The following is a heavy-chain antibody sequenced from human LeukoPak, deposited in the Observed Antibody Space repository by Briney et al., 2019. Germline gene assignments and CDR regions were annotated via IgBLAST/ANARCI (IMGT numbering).Heavy chain of an antibody. CDR2: IIPKFATA. J-gene: IGHJ4*02. D-gene: IGHD3-10*01. CDR1: GGTFSSYA. CDR3: ARLDYASGSYYSAPLDH. V-gene: IGHV1-69*13. Sequence: GASVKVSCKASGGTFSSYAISWVRQAPGQGLEWIGSIIPKFATANYAHNFQGRVSIGADESTTTAYMELSSLTFDDTAIYYCARLDYASGSYYSAPLDHWGQGTLVTVSS.